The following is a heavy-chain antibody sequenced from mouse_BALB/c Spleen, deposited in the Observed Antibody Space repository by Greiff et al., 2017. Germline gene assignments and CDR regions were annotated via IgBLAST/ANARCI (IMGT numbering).Heavy chain of an antibody. Sequence: VHLQESGAELMKPGASVKISCKATGYTFSSYWIEWVKQMPGHGLEWIGEILPGSGSTNYNEKFKGKATFTADTSSNTAYMQLSSLTSEDSAVYYCARGRQLGLLAYWGQGTLVTVSA. D-gene: IGHD3-2*01. CDR2: ILPGSGST. CDR1: GYTFSSYW. CDR3: ARGRQLGLLAY. J-gene: IGHJ3*01. V-gene: IGHV1-9*01.